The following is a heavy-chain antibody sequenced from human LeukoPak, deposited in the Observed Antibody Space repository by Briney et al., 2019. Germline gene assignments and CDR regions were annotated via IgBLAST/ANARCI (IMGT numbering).Heavy chain of an antibody. J-gene: IGHJ6*02. CDR2: IKQDGSEK. CDR3: TRDLMDYDVSTGLHHYYMDV. CDR1: GFTLSNFW. Sequence: GGSLRLSCAVSGFTLSNFWMAWVRQAPGKGLEWVANIKQDGSEKYYADSVKGRFTISRDNAKNSLYLQMNTLRVEDTAVYYCTRDLMDYDVSTGLHHYYMDVWGQGTTVTVSS. D-gene: IGHD3-9*01. V-gene: IGHV3-7*01.